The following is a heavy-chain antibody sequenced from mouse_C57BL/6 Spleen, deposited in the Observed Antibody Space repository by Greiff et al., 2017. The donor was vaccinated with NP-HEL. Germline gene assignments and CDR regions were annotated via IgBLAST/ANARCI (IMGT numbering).Heavy chain of an antibody. Sequence: QVQLQQSGAELARPGASVKMSCKASGYTFTSYSMHWVKQRPGQGLEWIGYINPSSGYTKYNQKFKDKATLTADKSSSTAYMQLSSLTSEDSAVYSCASRDWDVGFDYWGQGTTLTVSS. CDR3: ASRDWDVGFDY. V-gene: IGHV1-4*01. D-gene: IGHD4-1*01. CDR2: INPSSGYT. CDR1: GYTFTSYS. J-gene: IGHJ2*01.